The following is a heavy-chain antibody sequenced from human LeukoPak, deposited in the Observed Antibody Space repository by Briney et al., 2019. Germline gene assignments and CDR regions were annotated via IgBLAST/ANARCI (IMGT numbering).Heavy chain of an antibody. CDR3: ARDFDL. J-gene: IGHJ2*01. CDR1: GFAFSSYE. Sequence: GGSLRLSCVASGFAFSSYEMNWVRQAPGKGLEWVSYISNTGSPIYYADSVKGRFTISRDNAKNSLYLQMNSLRAEDTAVYYCARDFDLWGRGTLVTVSS. V-gene: IGHV3-48*03. CDR2: ISNTGSPI.